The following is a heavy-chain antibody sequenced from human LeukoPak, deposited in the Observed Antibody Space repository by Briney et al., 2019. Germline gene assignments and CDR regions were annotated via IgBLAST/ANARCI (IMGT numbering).Heavy chain of an antibody. V-gene: IGHV3-30*02. J-gene: IGHJ4*02. CDR1: GFTFSSYG. CDR3: AKPYYYDSSGYYYFDY. CDR2: IWYGGSNK. D-gene: IGHD3-22*01. Sequence: PGGSLRLSCAASGFTFSSYGMHWVRQAPGKGLEWVAVIWYGGSNKYYADSVKGRFTISRDNSKNTLYLQMNSLRAEDTAVYYCAKPYYYDSSGYYYFDYWGQGTLVTVSS.